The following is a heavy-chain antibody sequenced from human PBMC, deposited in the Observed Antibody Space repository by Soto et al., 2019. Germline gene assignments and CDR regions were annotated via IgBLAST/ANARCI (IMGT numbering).Heavy chain of an antibody. CDR2: IIPIFGTA. CDR1: GGTFSSYA. V-gene: IGHV1-69*13. J-gene: IGHJ6*02. CDR3: ARDLMAVTTIRNRDYYYYGMDV. D-gene: IGHD4-17*01. Sequence: GASVKVSCKASGGTFSSYAISWVRQAPGQGLEWMGGIIPIFGTANYAQKFQGRVTITADESTSTAYMELSSLRSEDTAVYYCARDLMAVTTIRNRDYYYYGMDVWGQGTTVTVSS.